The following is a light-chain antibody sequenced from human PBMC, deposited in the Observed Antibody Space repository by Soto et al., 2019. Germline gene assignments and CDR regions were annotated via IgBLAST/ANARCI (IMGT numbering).Light chain of an antibody. J-gene: IGKJ4*01. Sequence: DIQMTQSPSSLSASVGDRVTITCRASHSISNYLNWYQQKLRKAPKLLIYGASSLQSGVPSRFSGSGSGTDFTLIISSLQPEDSATYYCQESNRVPFTFGGGTKLEIK. CDR2: GAS. V-gene: IGKV1-39*01. CDR3: QESNRVPFT. CDR1: HSISNY.